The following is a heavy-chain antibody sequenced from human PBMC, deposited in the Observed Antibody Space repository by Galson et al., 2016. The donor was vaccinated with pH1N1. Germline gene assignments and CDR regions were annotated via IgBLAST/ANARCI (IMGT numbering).Heavy chain of an antibody. CDR1: GFTFGHYG. D-gene: IGHD4-17*01. Sequence: SLRLSCAAAGFTFGHYGMHWVRQVPRKGLEWVSGINWNSKTRAYGDPVRGRFTISRDNAKNSLYLQMNSLRPEDTALYYCVTDSGDGDRNLVPHDAFDVWGQGTMVTVSS. V-gene: IGHV3-9*01. CDR3: VTDSGDGDRNLVPHDAFDV. CDR2: INWNSKTR. J-gene: IGHJ3*01.